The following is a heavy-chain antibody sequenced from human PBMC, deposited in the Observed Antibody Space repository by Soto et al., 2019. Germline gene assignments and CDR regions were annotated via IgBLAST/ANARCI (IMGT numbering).Heavy chain of an antibody. CDR2: IIPIFGTA. CDR1: GGTFSSYA. V-gene: IGHV1-69*12. Sequence: QVQLVQSGAEVKKPGSSVKVSCKASGGTFSSYAISWVRQAPGQGLEWMGGIIPIFGTANYAQKFQGRVTIXXDXSXXTAYMELSSLRSEDTAVYYCARGGMIVAAQSYFDYWGQGTLVTVSS. CDR3: ARGGMIVAAQSYFDY. J-gene: IGHJ4*02. D-gene: IGHD3-22*01.